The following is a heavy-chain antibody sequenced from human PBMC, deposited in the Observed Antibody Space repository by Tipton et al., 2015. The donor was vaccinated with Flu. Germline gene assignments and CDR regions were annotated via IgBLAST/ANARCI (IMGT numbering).Heavy chain of an antibody. J-gene: IGHJ3*02. CDR3: ARGIVATYGGLDPFDI. D-gene: IGHD5-12*01. CDR1: GGSISSAGYY. V-gene: IGHV4-31*03. CDR2: ILYSGGT. Sequence: TLSLTCTVSGGSISSAGYYWSWIRQHPGKGLEWIGHILYSGGTFYNPSLKSRLTISVDTSENQFSLRLSSATAADTALYYCARGIVATYGGLDPFDIWGQGTMVTVSS.